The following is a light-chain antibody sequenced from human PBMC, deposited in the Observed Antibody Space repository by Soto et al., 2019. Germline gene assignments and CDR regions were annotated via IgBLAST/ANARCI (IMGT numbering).Light chain of an antibody. CDR2: KAS. J-gene: IGKJ2*01. CDR1: QSISSW. V-gene: IGKV1-5*03. CDR3: QQYNGYPYT. Sequence: DIQMTQSPSTLSASVGDRVTITCRASQSISSWLAWYQQKPGNAPKVLIYKASNLETGVPSRFSGSGSETEFTLTISSLQPDDFATYYCQQYNGYPYTFGQGTKLDIK.